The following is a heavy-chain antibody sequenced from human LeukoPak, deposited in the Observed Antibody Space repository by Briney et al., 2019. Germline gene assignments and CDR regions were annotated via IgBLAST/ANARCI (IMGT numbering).Heavy chain of an antibody. CDR1: GYTFTSYG. CDR3: ARDTVVDY. V-gene: IGHV1-46*01. D-gene: IGHD4-11*01. J-gene: IGHJ4*02. CDR2: INPSGGST. Sequence: ASVKVSCKASGYTFTSYGISWVRQAPGQGLEWMGIINPSGGSTTYAQKFQGRVTMTRDMSTSTVYMELSSLRSEDTAVYYCARDTVVDYWGQGTLVTVSS.